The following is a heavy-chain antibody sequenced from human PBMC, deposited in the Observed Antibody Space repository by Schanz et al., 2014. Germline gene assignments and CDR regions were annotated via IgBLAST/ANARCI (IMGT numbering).Heavy chain of an antibody. CDR3: AKDHAGSDILTALGN. D-gene: IGHD3-9*01. V-gene: IGHV3-23*01. CDR2: ISGSGSST. CDR1: GLLFSYYY. Sequence: EVQLLESGGGLVQPGGSLRLSCAASGLLFSYYYMSGVRQAPGKGLDWDSAISGSGSSTYYADSVKGRFTISRDNSKNTLYLQMNSLRAEDTAVYYCAKDHAGSDILTALGNWGQGTLVTVSS. J-gene: IGHJ4*02.